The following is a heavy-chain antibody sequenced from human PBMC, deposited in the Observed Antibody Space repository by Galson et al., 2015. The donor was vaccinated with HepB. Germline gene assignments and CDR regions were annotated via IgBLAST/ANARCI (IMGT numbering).Heavy chain of an antibody. CDR1: GYSFTSYW. V-gene: IGHV5-51*01. CDR2: IYPGDSDT. J-gene: IGHJ4*02. Sequence: QSGAEVKKPGESLKISCKGSGYSFTSYWIGWVRQMPGKGLEWMGIIYPGDSDTRYSPSFQGQVTISADKSISTAYLQWSSLKASDTAMYYCARHGYSWGGRTPRNYFDYWGQGTLVAVSS. D-gene: IGHD5-18*01. CDR3: ARHGYSWGGRTPRNYFDY.